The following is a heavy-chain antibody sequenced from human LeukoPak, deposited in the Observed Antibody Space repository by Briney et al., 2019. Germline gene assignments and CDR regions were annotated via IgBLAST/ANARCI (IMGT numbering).Heavy chain of an antibody. CDR2: IYYSGST. V-gene: IGHV4-59*01. J-gene: IGHJ4*02. Sequence: SETLSLTCTVSGGSISSYYWSWIRQPPGQGREWIGYIYYSGSTNYNPSLKSRVTISVDTSKNQFSLKLSSVTAADTAVYYCARYVDTAMGLFDYWGQGTLVTVSS. CDR1: GGSISSYY. CDR3: ARYVDTAMGLFDY. D-gene: IGHD5-18*01.